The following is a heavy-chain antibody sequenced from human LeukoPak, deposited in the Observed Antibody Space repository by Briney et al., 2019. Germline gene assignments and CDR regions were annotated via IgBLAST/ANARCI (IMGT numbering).Heavy chain of an antibody. Sequence: GGSLRLSCAASGFTFSSYSMNWVRQAPGKGLEWVSSISSSSSYIYYADSVKGRFTISRDNAKNSLYLQMNSLRAEDTAVYYCAPSPRPGGNRVPANLWGQGTLVTVSS. D-gene: IGHD2-2*01. CDR2: ISSSSSYI. J-gene: IGHJ5*02. CDR1: GFTFSSYS. V-gene: IGHV3-21*01. CDR3: APSPRPGGNRVPANL.